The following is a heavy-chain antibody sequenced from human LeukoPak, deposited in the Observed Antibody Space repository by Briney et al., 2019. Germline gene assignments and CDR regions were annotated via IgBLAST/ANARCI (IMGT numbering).Heavy chain of an antibody. CDR3: ASLSRGEPFDY. CDR2: INHSGST. V-gene: IGHV4-34*01. Sequence: PSETLSLTCAVYGGSFSGYYWSWIRQPPGKGLEWIGEINHSGSTNYNPSLKSRVTISVDTSKNQFSLKLSSVTAADTAVYYCASLSRGEPFDYWGQGTLVTVSS. D-gene: IGHD3-10*01. CDR1: GGSFSGYY. J-gene: IGHJ4*02.